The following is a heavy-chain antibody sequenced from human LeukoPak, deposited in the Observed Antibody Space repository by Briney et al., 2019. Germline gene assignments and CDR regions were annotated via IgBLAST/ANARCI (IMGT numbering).Heavy chain of an antibody. Sequence: ASVKVSCKASGYTFTSYDINWVRQATGQGLEWMGWMNPNSGNTGYAQKFQGRVTITRNTSISTAYMELSSLRSEDTAVYYCAREERNYYDSSGPFDYWGQGTLVTVSS. CDR3: AREERNYYDSSGPFDY. CDR2: MNPNSGNT. D-gene: IGHD3-22*01. V-gene: IGHV1-8*03. J-gene: IGHJ4*02. CDR1: GYTFTSYD.